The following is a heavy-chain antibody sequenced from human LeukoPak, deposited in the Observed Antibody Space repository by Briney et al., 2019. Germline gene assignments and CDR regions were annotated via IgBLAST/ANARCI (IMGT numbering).Heavy chain of an antibody. CDR1: GYTFTGYY. J-gene: IGHJ1*01. CDR3: ARGTLHASYYYGSGSYPTEYFQH. Sequence: ASVKVSCKTSGYTFTGYYMHWVRQAPGQGLEWMGWINPNSGGTNYAQKFQGSVTMTRDTSISTAYMELSRLRSDDTAVYYCARGTLHASYYYGSGSYPTEYFQHWGQGTLVTVSS. CDR2: INPNSGGT. V-gene: IGHV1-2*02. D-gene: IGHD3-10*01.